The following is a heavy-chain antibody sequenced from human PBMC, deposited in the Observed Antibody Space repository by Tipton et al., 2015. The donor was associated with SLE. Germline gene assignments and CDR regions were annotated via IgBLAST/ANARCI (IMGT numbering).Heavy chain of an antibody. V-gene: IGHV4-59*01. CDR1: DGPTSNFH. CDR3: ATERTRCSGYTCSDAFDV. D-gene: IGHD3-22*01. Sequence: TLSLTCTFSDGPTSNFHCSWIRQSPGKGLEWIGNIYYSGSTHFNPSLKSRVTISIDTSRNQFSLSLRSVTAADTAVYYCATERTRCSGYTCSDAFDVWGQGTVVTVSS. CDR2: IYYSGST. J-gene: IGHJ3*01.